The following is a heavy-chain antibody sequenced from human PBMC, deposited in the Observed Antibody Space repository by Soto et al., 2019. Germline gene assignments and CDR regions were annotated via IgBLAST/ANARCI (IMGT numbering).Heavy chain of an antibody. CDR1: GGSISSYY. J-gene: IGHJ4*02. CDR3: ARRYGGNLDY. V-gene: IGHV4-59*08. CDR2: IYYSGST. Sequence: QVQLQESGPGLVKPSETLSLTCTVSGGSISSYYWSWIRQPPGKGLEWIGYIYYSGSTNYNPSLMSRVTISVDTSKNQFFLMLSSVTAAEAAVFYCARRYGGNLDYWGQGTLVTVSS. D-gene: IGHD2-15*01.